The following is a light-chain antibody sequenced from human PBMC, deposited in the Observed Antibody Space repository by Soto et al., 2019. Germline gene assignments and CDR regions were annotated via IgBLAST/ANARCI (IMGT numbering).Light chain of an antibody. J-gene: IGKJ1*01. Sequence: DIQMTQSPSTLSGSVGDRVTITCRASQTISSWLAWYQQKPGKAPKLLIYKASTLKSGVPSRFSGSGSGTEFTLTINSLQPGDFATYYCLQYNSNSRTFGQGTKVDIK. CDR2: KAS. V-gene: IGKV1-5*03. CDR3: LQYNSNSRT. CDR1: QTISSW.